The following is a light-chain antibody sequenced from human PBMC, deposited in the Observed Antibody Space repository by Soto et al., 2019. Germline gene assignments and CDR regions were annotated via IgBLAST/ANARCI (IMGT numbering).Light chain of an antibody. CDR1: SSDVGGYNY. Sequence: QSALTQPASVSGSPGQSITISCTGTSSDVGGYNYVSWYQQHPGKAPKLMIYDVTNRPSGVSNRFSASKSGNTASLTISGLQAEGEADYYCSSYTSSNTLVFGGGTKLTVL. V-gene: IGLV2-14*01. J-gene: IGLJ2*01. CDR2: DVT. CDR3: SSYTSSNTLV.